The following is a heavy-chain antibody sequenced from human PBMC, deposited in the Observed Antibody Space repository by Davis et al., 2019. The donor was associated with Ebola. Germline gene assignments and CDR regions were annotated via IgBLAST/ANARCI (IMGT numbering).Heavy chain of an antibody. V-gene: IGHV5-10-1*01. Sequence: PGGSLRLSCKASGYNFANYWINWVRLLPGEGLEWMGRIDPGDSYTNYSPSFRGHVTISADRSITTAYLQWDSLKASDTAIYFCARPGYCTSDSCSTYLDYWGQGTLVTVSS. J-gene: IGHJ4*02. CDR1: GYNFANYW. CDR2: IDPGDSYT. CDR3: ARPGYCTSDSCSTYLDY. D-gene: IGHD2-8*02.